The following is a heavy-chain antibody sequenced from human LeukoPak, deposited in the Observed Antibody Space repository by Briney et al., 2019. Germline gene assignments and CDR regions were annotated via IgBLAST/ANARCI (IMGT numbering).Heavy chain of an antibody. CDR2: IRYDGSNK. CDR3: ASPMLAETDDYGMDV. J-gene: IGHJ6*02. CDR1: GFTFSSYG. D-gene: IGHD2-15*01. V-gene: IGHV3-30*02. Sequence: QSGGSLRLSCAASGFTFSSYGMHWVRQAPGKGLEWVAFIRYDGSNKYYADSVKGRFTISRDNSKNTLYLQMNSLRAEDTAVYYCASPMLAETDDYGMDVWGQGTTVTVSS.